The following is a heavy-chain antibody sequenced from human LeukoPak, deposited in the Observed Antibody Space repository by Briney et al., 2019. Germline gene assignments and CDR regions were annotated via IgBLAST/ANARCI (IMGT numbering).Heavy chain of an antibody. Sequence: SEALSLTCAVAGGSFRGYYWSWMRQPPGKGREGIGEINHSGSTNYNPSLQSRVTISVDTSKNQFSLKLSSVTAADTAVYYCARGGGVLTGYLDYWGQGTLVTVSS. CDR3: ARGGGVLTGYLDY. V-gene: IGHV4-34*01. D-gene: IGHD3-9*01. CDR1: GGSFRGYY. J-gene: IGHJ4*02. CDR2: INHSGST.